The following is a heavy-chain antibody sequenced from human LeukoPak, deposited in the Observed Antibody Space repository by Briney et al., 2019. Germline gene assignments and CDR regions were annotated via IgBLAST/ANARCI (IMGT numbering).Heavy chain of an antibody. Sequence: SETLSLTCAVYGGSFSGYYWSWTRQPPGKGLEWIGEINHSGSTNYNPSLKSRVTISVDTSKNQFSLKLSSVTAADTAVYYCARGPTYYYDSSGYSFFFQHWGQGTLVTVSS. CDR2: INHSGST. J-gene: IGHJ1*01. CDR3: ARGPTYYYDSSGYSFFFQH. D-gene: IGHD3-22*01. V-gene: IGHV4-34*01. CDR1: GGSFSGYY.